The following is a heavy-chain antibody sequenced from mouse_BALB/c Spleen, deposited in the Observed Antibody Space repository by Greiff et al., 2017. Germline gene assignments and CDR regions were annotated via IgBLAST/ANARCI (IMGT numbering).Heavy chain of an antibody. CDR1: GYTFTSYW. V-gene: IGHV1S81*02. CDR3: ARPSYYDYDTAY. CDR2: INPSNGRT. Sequence: QVQLQQPGAELVKPGASVKLSCKASGYTFTSYWMHWVKQRPGQGLEWIGEINPSNGRTNYNEKFKSKATLTVDKSSSTAYMQLSSLTSEDSAVYYCARPSYYDYDTAYWGQGTLVTVSA. J-gene: IGHJ3*01. D-gene: IGHD2-4*01.